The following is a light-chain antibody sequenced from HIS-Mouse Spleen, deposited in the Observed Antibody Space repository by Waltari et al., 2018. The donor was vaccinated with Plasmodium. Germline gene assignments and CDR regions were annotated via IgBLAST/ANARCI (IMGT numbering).Light chain of an antibody. CDR1: QSVSSSY. CDR3: LQDNNYPYT. CDR2: GAS. Sequence: EIVLTQSPGTLSLSPGERATLSCRASQSVSSSYLAWYQQKPGQAPRLLIYGASSRATGIPDRFSGSGSGTDFTLTISRLEPEDFAVYYCLQDNNYPYTFGQGTKLEIK. V-gene: IGKV3-20*01. J-gene: IGKJ2*01.